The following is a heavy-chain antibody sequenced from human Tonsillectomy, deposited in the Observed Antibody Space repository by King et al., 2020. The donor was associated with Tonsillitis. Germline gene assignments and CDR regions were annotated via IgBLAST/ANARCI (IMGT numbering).Heavy chain of an antibody. CDR1: GYLFTNYG. J-gene: IGHJ4*02. CDR3: ARARSEWGWAPYYFAY. D-gene: IGHD2-8*01. V-gene: IGHV1-18*01. Sequence: VQLVESGAEVKKPGASVKVSCKASGYLFTNYGISWVRQAPGQGLEWMGWINSYNGNTNYAQKIQGRVNMTTETSTSTAYMDLRSLRSDDTAIYYCARARSEWGWAPYYFAYWGQGTLVTVSS. CDR2: INSYNGNT.